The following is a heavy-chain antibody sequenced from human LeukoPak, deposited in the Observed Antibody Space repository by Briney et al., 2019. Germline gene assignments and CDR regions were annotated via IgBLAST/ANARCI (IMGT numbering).Heavy chain of an antibody. Sequence: SETLSLTCTVSGGSISSGGYYWSWIRQHPGKGLEWIGYSYYSGSTNYNPSLKSRVTISLDTSKNQFSLKLTSVTAADTAVYYCATDVLRYFDTGYWGQGTLVTVSS. J-gene: IGHJ4*02. CDR1: GGSISSGGYY. V-gene: IGHV4-31*02. D-gene: IGHD3-9*01. CDR3: ATDVLRYFDTGY. CDR2: SYYSGST.